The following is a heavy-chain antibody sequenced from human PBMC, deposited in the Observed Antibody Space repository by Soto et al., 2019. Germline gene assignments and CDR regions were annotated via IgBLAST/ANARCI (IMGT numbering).Heavy chain of an antibody. V-gene: IGHV3-21*01. CDR2: ISSSSSYI. D-gene: IGHD5-12*01. Sequence: EVQLVESGGGLVKPGGSLRLSCAASGFTFSSYNMNWVRQAPGKGLEWVSSISSSSSYIYYADSVKGRFTISRDNAKNSRYLQMNRLRAEDTAVDYCARTRRDGYNNYYYYYGMDVWGQGTTVTVS. J-gene: IGHJ6*02. CDR1: GFTFSSYN. CDR3: ARTRRDGYNNYYYYYGMDV.